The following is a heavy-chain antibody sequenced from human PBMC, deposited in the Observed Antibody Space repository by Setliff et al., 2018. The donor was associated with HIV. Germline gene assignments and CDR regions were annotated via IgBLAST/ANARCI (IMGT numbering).Heavy chain of an antibody. CDR3: ARHPSTRIYQYYYIDV. J-gene: IGHJ6*03. Sequence: SETLSLTCTVSGDSITNDDYYWGWIRQPPGKGLEWIAIIHYNGHTYYDPSLKSRVTIFVDTSKTQFYLKLRSVTAADTAVYYCARHPSTRIYQYYYIDVWGKGTTVTVSS. CDR1: GDSITNDDYY. CDR2: IHYNGHT. V-gene: IGHV4-39*01. D-gene: IGHD1-26*01.